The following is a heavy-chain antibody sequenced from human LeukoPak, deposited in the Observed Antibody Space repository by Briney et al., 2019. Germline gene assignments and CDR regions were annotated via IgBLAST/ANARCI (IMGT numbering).Heavy chain of an antibody. Sequence: SVKVSCKASGGTFSSYAISWVRQAPGQGLEWMGGIIPIFGTANYAQKFQGRVTITAGESTSTAYMELSSLRSEDTAVYYCARGRVPDYGDYPNSWFDPWGQGTLVTVSS. D-gene: IGHD4-17*01. V-gene: IGHV1-69*13. J-gene: IGHJ5*02. CDR2: IIPIFGTA. CDR1: GGTFSSYA. CDR3: ARGRVPDYGDYPNSWFDP.